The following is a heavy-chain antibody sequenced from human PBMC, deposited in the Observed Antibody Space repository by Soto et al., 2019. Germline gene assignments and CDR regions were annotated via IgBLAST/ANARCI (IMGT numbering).Heavy chain of an antibody. Sequence: ASVKVSCKASGYTFHNHGISWVRQAPGQGLEWLGWISGLDGKTKYAQRLQGRVTMTADTSTSTAYMELRSLRSDDTAVHYCAGDFYSRAYYFDYWGQGTRITVSS. V-gene: IGHV1-18*04. J-gene: IGHJ4*02. CDR1: GYTFHNHG. CDR3: AGDFYSRAYYFDY. CDR2: ISGLDGKT. D-gene: IGHD2-15*01.